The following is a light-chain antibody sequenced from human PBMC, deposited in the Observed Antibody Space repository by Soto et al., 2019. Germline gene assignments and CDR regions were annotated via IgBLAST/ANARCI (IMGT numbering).Light chain of an antibody. V-gene: IGKV3-15*01. CDR3: QQYNDWPFT. CDR2: GAF. Sequence: EIVMTQSPATLSVSPGERATLSCRASQPVSSTLAWFQQKPGQAPRLLIYGAFNRATGIPARFSGSGSGTEFTLTISSLQSEDFAVYYCQQYNDWPFTFGPGTKVDVK. CDR1: QPVSST. J-gene: IGKJ3*01.